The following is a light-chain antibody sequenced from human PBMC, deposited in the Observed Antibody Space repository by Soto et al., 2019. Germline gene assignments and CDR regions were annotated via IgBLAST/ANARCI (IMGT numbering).Light chain of an antibody. Sequence: QSALTQPASVTGSTAQAITLSCTGTSSDVGGYNYVSWYQHHPGKAPKVIIYDVTNRPSGVSNPFSGCKSGNTASLTISGLQPEDEADYYCSSYTTSNTRQIVCGTGTKVTVL. CDR2: DVT. V-gene: IGLV2-14*03. J-gene: IGLJ1*01. CDR3: SSYTTSNTRQIV. CDR1: SSDVGGYNY.